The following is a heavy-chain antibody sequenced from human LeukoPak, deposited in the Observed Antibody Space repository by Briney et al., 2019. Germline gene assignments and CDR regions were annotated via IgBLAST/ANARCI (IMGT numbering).Heavy chain of an antibody. CDR2: DGSST. CDR1: GFTFSGHW. CDR3: ARGGSYLSAFDI. Sequence: GGSLRLSCAVSGFTFSGHWMFWVRQAPGKGLEWVSSDGSSTGYTDSVKGRFTVSGDNAKNTLYLQMNSLRAEDTAVYYCARGGSYLSAFDIWGQGTMVTVSS. V-gene: IGHV3-74*01. J-gene: IGHJ3*02. D-gene: IGHD1-26*01.